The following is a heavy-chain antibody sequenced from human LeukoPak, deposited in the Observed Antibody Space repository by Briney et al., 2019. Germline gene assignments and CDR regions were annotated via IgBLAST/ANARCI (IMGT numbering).Heavy chain of an antibody. D-gene: IGHD2-21*02. Sequence: SETLSLTCTVSGGSISSYSWSWIRQPPGKGPEWIGYIYYSGSTNYNPSLKSRVTISVDTSKNQFSLKLSSVTAADTAVYYCARDGHYYFDYWGQGTLVTVSS. CDR1: GGSISSYS. J-gene: IGHJ4*02. V-gene: IGHV4-59*01. CDR2: IYYSGST. CDR3: ARDGHYYFDY.